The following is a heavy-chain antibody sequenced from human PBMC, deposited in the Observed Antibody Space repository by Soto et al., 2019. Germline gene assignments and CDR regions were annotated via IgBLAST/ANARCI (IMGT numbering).Heavy chain of an antibody. J-gene: IGHJ6*02. Sequence: SETLSLTCAVYGGSFSGYYWTWIRQPPGTGLEWIGEINHSGSTNYNPSLKSRVTISVDTSKNQFSLKLSSVTAADTAVYYCARKRNGYYYYGMDVWGQGTTVTVSS. D-gene: IGHD1-1*01. CDR2: INHSGST. CDR1: GGSFSGYY. V-gene: IGHV4-34*01. CDR3: ARKRNGYYYYGMDV.